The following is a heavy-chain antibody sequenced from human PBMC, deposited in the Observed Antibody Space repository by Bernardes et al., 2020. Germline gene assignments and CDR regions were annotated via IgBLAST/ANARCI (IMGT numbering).Heavy chain of an antibody. J-gene: IGHJ5*02. CDR3: ARVPPTNIAARPILWFDP. CDR2: IYYSGST. V-gene: IGHV4-59*01. Sequence: SETLSLTCTVSGGSISSYYWSWIRQPPGKGLEWIGYIYYSGSTNYNPSLKSRVTISVDTSKNQFSLKLSSVTAADTAVYYCARVPPTNIAARPILWFDPWGQGTLVTVSS. D-gene: IGHD6-6*01. CDR1: GGSISSYY.